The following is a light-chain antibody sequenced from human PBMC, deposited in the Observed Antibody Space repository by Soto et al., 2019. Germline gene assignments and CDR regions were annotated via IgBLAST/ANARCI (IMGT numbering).Light chain of an antibody. J-gene: IGKJ1*01. CDR3: LQDYNYPRT. CDR1: QRINSW. V-gene: IGKV1-12*01. Sequence: DIQMTQSPSSVSACVGHRVPSTCRASQRINSWLAWYQQRPGKAPKLVIYAASSLQSGVPSRVSGSRAGTDGKRSSSSLQAKHFKTDACLQDYNYPRTGGQGTKVDIK. CDR2: AAS.